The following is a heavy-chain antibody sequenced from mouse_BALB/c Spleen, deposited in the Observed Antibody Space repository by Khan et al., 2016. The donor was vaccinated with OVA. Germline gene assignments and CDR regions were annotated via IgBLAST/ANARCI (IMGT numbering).Heavy chain of an antibody. CDR2: IWSDGTT. CDR1: GFSLTTYG. J-gene: IGHJ4*01. V-gene: IGHV2-6-1*01. D-gene: IGHD2-10*01. CDR3: ARQPYYHYNIMDY. Sequence: VELVESGPGLAAPSQSLSITCTISGFSLTTYGVHWVRQPPGKGLEWLVVIWSDGTTNSTSALKSRLTITKDHSQRQVFLKMNSLQTDDTAIYFCARQPYYHYNIMDYWGQGTSVTVSS.